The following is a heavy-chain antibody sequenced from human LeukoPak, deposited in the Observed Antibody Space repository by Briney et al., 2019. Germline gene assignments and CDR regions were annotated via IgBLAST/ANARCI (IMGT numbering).Heavy chain of an antibody. CDR2: IIPIFGTA. CDR1: GGTFSSYA. J-gene: IGHJ4*02. Sequence: SVKVSCKASGGTFSSYAISWVRQAPGQGLEWMGGIIPIFGTANYAQKFQGRVTITADESTSTAYMELSSLRSEDTAVYYRAREGIAAAGPDYWGQGTLVTVSS. CDR3: AREGIAAAGPDY. D-gene: IGHD6-13*01. V-gene: IGHV1-69*13.